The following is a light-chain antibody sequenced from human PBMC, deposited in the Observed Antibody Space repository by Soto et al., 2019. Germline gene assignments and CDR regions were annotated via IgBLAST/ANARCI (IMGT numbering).Light chain of an antibody. V-gene: IGLV2-23*01. J-gene: IGLJ3*02. Sequence: QSVLTQPASVSGSPGQSITISCTGTSSDAGNYNFVSWYQQHPGKAPKVIIYEDSTRPSGVSNRISGSKSGNTASLTISGLPAEDEADYYCCSYAGSSTSWVFGGGTKVTVL. CDR2: EDS. CDR3: CSYAGSSTSWV. CDR1: SSDAGNYNF.